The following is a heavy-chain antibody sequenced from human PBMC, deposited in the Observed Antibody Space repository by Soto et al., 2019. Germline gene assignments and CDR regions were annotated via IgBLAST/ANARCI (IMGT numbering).Heavy chain of an antibody. J-gene: IGHJ5*02. CDR3: GRHTKPAESTMVRGVINWFDP. Sequence: SETLSLTCTVSGGSISSYYWSWIRQPPGKGLEWIGYIYYSGSTNYNPSLKSRVTISVDTSKNQFSLKLSSVTAADTAVYYCGRHTKPAESTMVRGVINWFDPGGQGTLVTVSS. V-gene: IGHV4-59*08. CDR1: GGSISSYY. D-gene: IGHD3-10*01. CDR2: IYYSGST.